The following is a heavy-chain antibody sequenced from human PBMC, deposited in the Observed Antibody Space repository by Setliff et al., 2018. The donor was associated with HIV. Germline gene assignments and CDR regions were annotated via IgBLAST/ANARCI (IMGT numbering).Heavy chain of an antibody. CDR2: INPDNGRT. CDR1: GYIFTGYY. Sequence: VASVKVSCKASGYIFTGYYMHWVRRAPGQGFEWMGWINPDNGRTQYGQKFQGRLTLTRDTSIRTAYMELSRLTFDDTAMYYCARDRRAGVYYYTDVWGTGTTVTVSS. V-gene: IGHV1-2*02. CDR3: ARDRRAGVYYYTDV. J-gene: IGHJ6*03. D-gene: IGHD7-27*01.